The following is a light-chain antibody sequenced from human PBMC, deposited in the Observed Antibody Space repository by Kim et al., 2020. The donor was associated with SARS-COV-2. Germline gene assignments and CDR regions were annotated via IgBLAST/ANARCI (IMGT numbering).Light chain of an antibody. CDR3: QTWGAGPWV. CDR2: LNCDGSH. CDR1: SEPSSYA. Sequence: ASFKLTCTLSSEPSSYAIAWHQRQPGKGTRCLMQLNCDGSHIKGDGTPDRFSGSSSGAERYLTISSLQSEDEADYCCQTWGAGPWVFGGGTKLTVL. V-gene: IGLV4-69*01. J-gene: IGLJ3*02.